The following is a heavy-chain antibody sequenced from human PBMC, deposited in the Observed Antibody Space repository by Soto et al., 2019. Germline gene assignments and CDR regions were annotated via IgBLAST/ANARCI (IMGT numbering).Heavy chain of an antibody. D-gene: IGHD4-17*01. CDR2: IYWDDDK. V-gene: IGHV2-5*02. CDR3: AHRRTTVNTYYYYYGMDA. Sequence: GATLVNPTQILTLTCTFSGFSLSTSGVGVGWIRQPPGKALEWLALIYWDDDKRYSPSLKSRLTITKDTSKNQVVLTMTNMDPVDTATYYCAHRRTTVNTYYYYYGMDAWGQGTTVTVSS. CDR1: GFSLSTSGVG. J-gene: IGHJ6*02.